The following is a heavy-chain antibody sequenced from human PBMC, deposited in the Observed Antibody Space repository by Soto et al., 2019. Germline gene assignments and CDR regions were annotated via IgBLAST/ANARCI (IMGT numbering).Heavy chain of an antibody. Sequence: QITLKESGPTLVKPTQTLTLTCTFSGFSLSTSGVGVGWIRQPPGKALEWLAVIHWNDDNYYSPSLRSRLTTPKDTSKTQVVFTMTNMDPVDTATYYCAHRRVASGMDVWGQGTTVTVSS. V-gene: IGHV2-5*01. CDR1: GFSLSTSGVG. CDR3: AHRRVASGMDV. J-gene: IGHJ6*02. CDR2: IHWNDDN.